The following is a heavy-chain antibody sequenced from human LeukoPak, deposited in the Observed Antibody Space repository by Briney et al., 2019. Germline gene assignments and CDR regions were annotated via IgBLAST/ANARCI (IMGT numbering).Heavy chain of an antibody. V-gene: IGHV3-21*04. Sequence: PGGSLRLSCAASGFTFSSYNMNWVRQAPGKGLEWVSSISSSGSFIYYADSLKGRLTISRDNAKNSLYLQMHSLRAEDTAVYYCAKPRKYQPHMDVWGKGTTVTVSS. CDR3: AKPRKYQPHMDV. CDR1: GFTFSSYN. J-gene: IGHJ6*04. D-gene: IGHD2-2*01. CDR2: ISSSGSFI.